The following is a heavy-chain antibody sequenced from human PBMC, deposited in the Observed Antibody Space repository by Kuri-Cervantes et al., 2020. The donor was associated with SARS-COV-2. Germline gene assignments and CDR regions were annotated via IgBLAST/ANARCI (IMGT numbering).Heavy chain of an antibody. CDR1: GFSLSTSGMC. V-gene: IGHV2-70*11. CDR2: IDWDDDK. CDR3: ARTLWSGYSQFWYYGMDV. D-gene: IGHD3-3*01. Sequence: SGPTLVKPTQTLTLTCTFSGFSLSTSGMCVSWIRQPPGKALEWLARIDWDDDKYYSTSLKTRLTISKDTSKNQVVLTMTNMDPVDTATYYCARTLWSGYSQFWYYGMDVWGQGTTVTVSS. J-gene: IGHJ6*02.